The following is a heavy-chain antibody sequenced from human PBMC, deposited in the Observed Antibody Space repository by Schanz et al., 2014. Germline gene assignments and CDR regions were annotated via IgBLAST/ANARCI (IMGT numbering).Heavy chain of an antibody. D-gene: IGHD1-1*01. Sequence: EVQLLESGGGLVQPGGSLRLSCAASGFTFSDYSMNWVRQAPGKGPEWVSYITYNGGTIYYADSVKGRFTISRDNAKNSLYLEMNSLRAEDTALYYCARDRRNADLDYWGQGTLVTVSS. CDR1: GFTFSDYS. CDR3: ARDRRNADLDY. J-gene: IGHJ4*02. V-gene: IGHV3-48*01. CDR2: ITYNGGTI.